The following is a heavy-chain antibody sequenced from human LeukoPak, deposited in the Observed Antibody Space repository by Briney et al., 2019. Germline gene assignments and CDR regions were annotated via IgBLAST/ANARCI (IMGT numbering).Heavy chain of an antibody. Sequence: GGSLRLSCAASGFTFDDYAMHWVRQAPGKGPEWVSGINWNSNNIDYADSVKGRFTISRDNAKNSLYLQMNSLRAEDTALYYCAKASSGYYSAILGWGQGTLVTVSS. CDR2: INWNSNNI. V-gene: IGHV3-9*01. CDR1: GFTFDDYA. CDR3: AKASSGYYSAILG. J-gene: IGHJ4*02. D-gene: IGHD3-22*01.